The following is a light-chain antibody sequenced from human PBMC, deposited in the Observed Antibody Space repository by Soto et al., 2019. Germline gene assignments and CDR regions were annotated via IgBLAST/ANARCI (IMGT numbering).Light chain of an antibody. Sequence: EIVMTQSPATLSVSPGERATLSCRASQSVSSNLAWYQQKPGQAPRLLIYGAYTRATSIPARFSGSGSGTEFYLTISSLQSEDFAVYYCQQYNNWPPYTFGQGTKLEIK. J-gene: IGKJ2*01. CDR3: QQYNNWPPYT. CDR2: GAY. V-gene: IGKV3-15*01. CDR1: QSVSSN.